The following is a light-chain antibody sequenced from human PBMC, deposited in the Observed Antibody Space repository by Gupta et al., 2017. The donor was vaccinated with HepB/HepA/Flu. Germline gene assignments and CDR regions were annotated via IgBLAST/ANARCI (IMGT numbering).Light chain of an antibody. V-gene: IGLV1-40*01. CDR2: AYS. Sequence: QSFLTQPPSVSGAPGQRVTISCTGSSSNIGAGNHVHWYQQFPGTAPKILIYAYSNRPSGVPDRFSGSKSGTSASLAITGLQAEDEAEYYCQSCDNSRRGSVFGTGTKVTVL. CDR3: QSCDNSRRGSV. CDR1: SSNIGAGNH. J-gene: IGLJ1*01.